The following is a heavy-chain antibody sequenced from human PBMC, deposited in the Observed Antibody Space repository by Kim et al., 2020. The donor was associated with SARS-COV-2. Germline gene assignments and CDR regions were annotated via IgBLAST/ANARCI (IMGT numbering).Heavy chain of an antibody. V-gene: IGHV1-2*02. D-gene: IGHD4-17*01. CDR2: T. CDR3: ARDISDYGDPC. J-gene: IGHJ4*02. Sequence: TNYAQKLQGRVTMTRDTSISTAYMELSRLRSDDTAVYYCARDISDYGDPCWGQGTLVTVSS.